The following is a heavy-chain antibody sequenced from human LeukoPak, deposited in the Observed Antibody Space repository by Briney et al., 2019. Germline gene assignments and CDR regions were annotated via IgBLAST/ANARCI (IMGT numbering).Heavy chain of an antibody. CDR1: GYTFTSYG. Sequence: ASVKVSFKASGYTFTSYGISWVRQAPGQGLEWMGWISAYNGNTNYAQKLQGRVTITTDRSTSTAYMEQRSLRSDDTAVYYCARDRRGGSGSYRRFDYWGQGTLVTVSS. J-gene: IGHJ4*02. V-gene: IGHV1-18*01. CDR3: ARDRRGGSGSYRRFDY. CDR2: ISAYNGNT. D-gene: IGHD3-10*01.